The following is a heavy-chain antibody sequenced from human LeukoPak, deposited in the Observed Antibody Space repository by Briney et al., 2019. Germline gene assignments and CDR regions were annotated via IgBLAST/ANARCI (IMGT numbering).Heavy chain of an antibody. J-gene: IGHJ4*02. D-gene: IGHD3-16*01. V-gene: IGHV3-21*03. CDR2: ISSSSSYI. CDR3: TTDQEGGLEEYYFDY. Sequence: PGGSLRLSCAASGFTFSTYNMNWVRQAPGKGLEWVSSISSSSSYIYYADSVKGRFTISRDNAKNSLYLQMNSLKTEDTAVYYCTTDQEGGLEEYYFDYWGQGTLVTVSS. CDR1: GFTFSTYN.